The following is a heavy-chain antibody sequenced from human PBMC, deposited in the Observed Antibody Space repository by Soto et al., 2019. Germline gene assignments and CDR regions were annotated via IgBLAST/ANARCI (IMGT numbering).Heavy chain of an antibody. CDR3: ARVRLCPEDAFDL. D-gene: IGHD6-6*01. J-gene: IGHJ3*01. Sequence: EVQVVESGGGLVQPGGSLRLTCAASGFTFSNYWMTWVRQAPGKGLEWVANIKQDGSEQYYVASVRGRFTISRDNAKNSLYLQMHSLRAEDTAVYYCARVRLCPEDAFDLWGQGTMVSVSS. V-gene: IGHV3-7*01. CDR1: GFTFSNYW. CDR2: IKQDGSEQ.